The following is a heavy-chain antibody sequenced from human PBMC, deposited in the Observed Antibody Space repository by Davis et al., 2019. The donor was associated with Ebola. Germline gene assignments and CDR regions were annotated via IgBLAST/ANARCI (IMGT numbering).Heavy chain of an antibody. CDR2: INPNSGGT. D-gene: IGHD3-3*01. J-gene: IGHJ4*02. CDR3: ATLPVRFLEWLPNFDY. V-gene: IGHV1-2*02. Sequence: ASVKVSCKASGYTFTGYYMHWVRQAPGQGLEWMGWINPNSGGTNYAQKFQGRVTMTRDTSISTAYMELSRLRSDDTAVYYCATLPVRFLEWLPNFDYWGQGTLVTVSS. CDR1: GYTFTGYY.